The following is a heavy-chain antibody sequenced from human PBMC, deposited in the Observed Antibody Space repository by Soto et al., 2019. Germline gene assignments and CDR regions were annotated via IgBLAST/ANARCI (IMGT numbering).Heavy chain of an antibody. Sequence: QVQLQESGPGLVKPSETLSLTCAVSGGSVSSGYYSWNWIRQPPGKGLEWIGFINYSGVTHYNPSLKSRVTISVDTSKNQFSLKLSSVTAADTAVYYCAREAQDFSYGMDVWGQGTTVTVSS. CDR1: GGSVSSGYYS. CDR3: AREAQDFSYGMDV. CDR2: INYSGVT. J-gene: IGHJ6*02. V-gene: IGHV4-61*01.